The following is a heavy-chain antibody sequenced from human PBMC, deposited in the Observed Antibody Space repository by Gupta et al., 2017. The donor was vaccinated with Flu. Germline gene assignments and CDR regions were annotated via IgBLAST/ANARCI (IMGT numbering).Heavy chain of an antibody. CDR2: ISWNSGSI. V-gene: IGHV3-9*01. J-gene: IGHJ4*02. Sequence: EVQLVESGGGLVQPGRSLRLSCAASGFTFDDYAMHWVRQAPGKGLEWVSGISWNSGSIGYADSVKGRFTISRDNAKNSLYLQMNSLRAEDTALYYCAKATKEEMATMGWVDYWGQGTLVTVSS. D-gene: IGHD5-24*01. CDR3: AKATKEEMATMGWVDY. CDR1: GFTFDDYA.